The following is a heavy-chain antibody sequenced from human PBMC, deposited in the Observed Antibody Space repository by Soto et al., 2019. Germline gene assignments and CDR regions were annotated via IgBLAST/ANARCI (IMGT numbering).Heavy chain of an antibody. Sequence: SETLSLTCSVSGGAMSSYYWTWIRQPPGKGLEWIGYIYYIGSTKYNPSLKSRVTISVDTSKNQFSLKLSSVTATDTAVYYCARQRTTVVTQAYFDHWGQGALVTVSS. CDR2: IYYIGST. V-gene: IGHV4-59*08. CDR1: GGAMSSYY. J-gene: IGHJ4*02. D-gene: IGHD2-21*02. CDR3: ARQRTTVVTQAYFDH.